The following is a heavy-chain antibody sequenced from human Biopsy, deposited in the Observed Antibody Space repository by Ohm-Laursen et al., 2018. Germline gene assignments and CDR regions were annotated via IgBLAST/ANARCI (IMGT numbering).Heavy chain of an antibody. V-gene: IGHV4-59*08. CDR3: ARRGSGGRSFDH. CDR1: GGSISSFY. D-gene: IGHD2-15*01. Sequence: SETLSLTCFVSGGSISSFYWTWIRQPPGKGPEWIGDISDSVSTNYKPSLKSRVIISVDTSKNQFSLNLSSVTAADTAVYYCARRGSGGRSFDHWGQGTLVTVSS. J-gene: IGHJ4*02. CDR2: ISDSVST.